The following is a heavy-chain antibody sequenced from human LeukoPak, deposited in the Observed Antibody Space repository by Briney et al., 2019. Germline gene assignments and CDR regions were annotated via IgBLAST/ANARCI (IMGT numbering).Heavy chain of an antibody. V-gene: IGHV3-23*01. CDR2: ISGIGTST. D-gene: IGHD3-10*01. Sequence: GGSLRLSCAASGFTFSSYWMHWVRQAPGKGLEWVSSISGIGTSTYYADSVKVRFTISRDNSKNTLYLQMDSLRAEDTAVYYSAKIESGSGIDCWGQGTLVTVSS. CDR3: AKIESGSGIDC. CDR1: GFTFSSYW. J-gene: IGHJ4*02.